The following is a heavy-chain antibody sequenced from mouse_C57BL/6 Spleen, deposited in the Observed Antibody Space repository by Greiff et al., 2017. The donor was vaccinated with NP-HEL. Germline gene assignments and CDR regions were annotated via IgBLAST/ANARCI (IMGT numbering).Heavy chain of an antibody. CDR3: AGHEEDPYAMDY. J-gene: IGHJ4*01. Sequence: QVQLQQSGAELVKPGASVKLSCKASGYTFTEYTIHWVKQRSGQGLEWIGWFYPGSGSINYNETFKDKATLTADKSSSTVYMELRRLTSEDSAVYFCAGHEEDPYAMDYWGQGTSVTVSS. CDR1: GYTFTEYT. CDR2: FYPGSGSI. V-gene: IGHV1-62-2*01.